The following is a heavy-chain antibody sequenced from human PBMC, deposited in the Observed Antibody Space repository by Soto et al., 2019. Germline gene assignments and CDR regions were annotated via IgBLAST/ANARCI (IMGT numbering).Heavy chain of an antibody. D-gene: IGHD3-22*01. CDR1: GASISSYY. CDR2: IYYYSGST. CDR3: ARSRGGYFGY. Sequence: QVQLQESGPGLVKPSETLSLTCTVSGASISSYYWSWIRQPPGKGLQWIGYIYYYSGSTNYNPSLKSRVTISVDMSKNQFSLKRSSVTAADTAVYYCARSRGGYFGYWGQGTLVTVSS. V-gene: IGHV4-59*01. J-gene: IGHJ4*02.